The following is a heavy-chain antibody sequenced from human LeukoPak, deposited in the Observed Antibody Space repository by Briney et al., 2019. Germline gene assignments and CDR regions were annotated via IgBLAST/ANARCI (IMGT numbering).Heavy chain of an antibody. J-gene: IGHJ4*02. Sequence: GASVKVSCKASGYTFTGYYMHWVRQASGQGLEWMGWINPNSGGTNYAQKFQGRVTMTRDTSISTAYMELSRLRSDDTAVYYCARGYIVVVPADVPVDYWGQGTLVTVSS. CDR2: INPNSGGT. CDR3: ARGYIVVVPADVPVDY. V-gene: IGHV1-2*02. CDR1: GYTFTGYY. D-gene: IGHD2-2*01.